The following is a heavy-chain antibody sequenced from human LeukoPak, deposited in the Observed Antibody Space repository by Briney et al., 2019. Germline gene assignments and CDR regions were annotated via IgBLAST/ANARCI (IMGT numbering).Heavy chain of an antibody. CDR1: GFTFSSYW. V-gene: IGHV3-7*01. J-gene: IGHJ4*02. Sequence: GGSLRLSCAASGFTFSSYWMSWVRQAPGKGLEWVANIKQDGSEKYYVDSVKGRFTISRDNAKNSLYLQMNSLRAEDTVVYYCASGDYSNGWHLDFWGQGTLVTVSS. D-gene: IGHD6-19*01. CDR3: ASGDYSNGWHLDF. CDR2: IKQDGSEK.